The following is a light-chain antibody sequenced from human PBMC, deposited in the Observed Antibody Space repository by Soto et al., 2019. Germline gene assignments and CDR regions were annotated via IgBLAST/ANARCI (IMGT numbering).Light chain of an antibody. V-gene: IGKV1-5*01. Sequence: DIQMTQSPSSLSASVVDRFTITFRASQSISIYLNWYQQKPGKAPKLLIYDAFNLQSGVPSTFSGSGSGTEFTLTISRLQPDDFATYYCQQYHSYWTFGQGTKVDIK. CDR3: QQYHSYWT. CDR1: QSISIY. CDR2: DAF. J-gene: IGKJ1*01.